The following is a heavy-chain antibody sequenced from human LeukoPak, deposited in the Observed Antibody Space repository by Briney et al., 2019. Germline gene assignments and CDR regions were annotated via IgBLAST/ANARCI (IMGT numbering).Heavy chain of an antibody. V-gene: IGHV4-38-2*01. CDR3: VRQAGYFDY. J-gene: IGHJ4*02. Sequence: SETLSLTCAVSGYSISSGYYWGWIRQPPGKGLEWIGSIYHSGSTYYNPSLKSRVTISVDTSKNQFSLKLSSVTAADTAVYHCVRQAGYFDYWGQGTLVTVSS. CDR1: GYSISSGYY. CDR2: IYHSGST.